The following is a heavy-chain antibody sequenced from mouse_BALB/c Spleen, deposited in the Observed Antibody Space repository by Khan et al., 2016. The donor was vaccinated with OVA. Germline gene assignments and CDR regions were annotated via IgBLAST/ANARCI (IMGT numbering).Heavy chain of an antibody. Sequence: VMLVESGGGLVKPGGSLKLSCAASGFTFSSYAVSWIRQTPEKRLEWVASINSGGSTYYPDSVKGRFTISRDDARNILYLQMSSVRSEETAMYYCTRVVDYWGQGTSVTVSS. CDR1: GFTFSSYA. V-gene: IGHV5-6-5*01. CDR2: INSGGST. CDR3: TRVVDY. J-gene: IGHJ4*01.